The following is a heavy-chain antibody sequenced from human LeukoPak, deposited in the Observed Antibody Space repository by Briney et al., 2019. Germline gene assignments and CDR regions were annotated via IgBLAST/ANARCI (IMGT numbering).Heavy chain of an antibody. V-gene: IGHV3-30-3*02. J-gene: IGHJ3*02. CDR3: AKIEDTVVILGDAFDI. CDR1: GFTFSSYA. Sequence: GRSLRLSCAASGFTFSSYAMHWVRQAPGKGLEWVAVISYDGSNKYYADSVKGRFTISRDNSKNTLYLQMNSLRAEDTAVYYCAKIEDTVVILGDAFDIWGQGTMVTVSS. D-gene: IGHD4-23*01. CDR2: ISYDGSNK.